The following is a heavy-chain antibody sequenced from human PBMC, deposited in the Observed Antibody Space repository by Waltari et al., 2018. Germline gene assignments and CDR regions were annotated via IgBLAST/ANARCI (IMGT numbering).Heavy chain of an antibody. CDR1: GYTFTDYY. Sequence: EVQLVQSGAEVKKPGATVKISCKASGYTFTDYYMHWVQQAPGKGLEWMGRVDPEDGETIYAEKFQGRVTITADTSTDTAYMELSSLRSEDTAVYYCATSLAGDSSSWYGWFDPWGQGTLVTVSS. J-gene: IGHJ5*02. D-gene: IGHD6-13*01. V-gene: IGHV1-69-2*01. CDR2: VDPEDGET. CDR3: ATSLAGDSSSWYGWFDP.